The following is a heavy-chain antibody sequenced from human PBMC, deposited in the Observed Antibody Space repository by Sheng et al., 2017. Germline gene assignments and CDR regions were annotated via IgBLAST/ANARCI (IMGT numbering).Heavy chain of an antibody. D-gene: IGHD6-19*01. CDR3: ARDPHAVAEYYYYYYGMDV. J-gene: IGHJ6*02. CDR2: ISAYNGNT. V-gene: IGHV1-18*01. CDR1: GYTFTSYG. Sequence: QVQLVQSGAEVKKPGASVKVSCKASGYTFTSYGISWVRQAPGQGLEWMGWISAYNGNTNYAQKLQGRVTMTTDTSTSTAYMELRSLRSDDTAVYYCARDPHAVAEYYYYYYGMDVWGQGTTVTVSS.